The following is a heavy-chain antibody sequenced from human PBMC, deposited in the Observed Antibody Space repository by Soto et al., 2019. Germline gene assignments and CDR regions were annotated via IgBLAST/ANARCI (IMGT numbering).Heavy chain of an antibody. J-gene: IGHJ4*02. Sequence: SVSLPLTGALDGASFGGYYCSWIDQAPGKGLAGIGEINLSGSTNYNPSLKSRVTISVDTSKNQFSLKLSSVTAADTAVYYCARAAPRYCSGGSCYLGRDYWGQGTLVTVS. CDR1: GASFGGYY. D-gene: IGHD2-15*01. CDR2: INLSGST. V-gene: IGHV4-34*01. CDR3: ARAAPRYCSGGSCYLGRDY.